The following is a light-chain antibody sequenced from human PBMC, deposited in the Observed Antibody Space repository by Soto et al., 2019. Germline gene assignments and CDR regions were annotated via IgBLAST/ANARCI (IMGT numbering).Light chain of an antibody. CDR3: AAWDDNLVV. V-gene: IGLV1-47*01. Sequence: QLVLTQPPSASGTPGQTVTNSCSGSSSNIGSAYIYWYQHLPGTAPKLLIYRNNQRPSGVPDRFSASKSGTSASLAISGLRSEDEADYYCAAWDDNLVVFGGGTKLTVL. CDR2: RNN. J-gene: IGLJ2*01. CDR1: SSNIGSAY.